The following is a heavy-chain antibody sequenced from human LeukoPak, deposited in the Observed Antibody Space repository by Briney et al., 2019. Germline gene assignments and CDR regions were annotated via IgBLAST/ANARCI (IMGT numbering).Heavy chain of an antibody. Sequence: SETLSLTCTVSGGSISSRPYYWGWIRQPPGKGLEWLGSFSYSGSTNYNPSLKSRVTISVDTSKNQFSLNLSSVTAADTAVYYCAREGRTYDISHWFDPWGQGTLVTASS. D-gene: IGHD3-9*01. V-gene: IGHV4-39*07. CDR1: GGSISSRPYY. CDR2: FSYSGST. J-gene: IGHJ5*02. CDR3: AREGRTYDISHWFDP.